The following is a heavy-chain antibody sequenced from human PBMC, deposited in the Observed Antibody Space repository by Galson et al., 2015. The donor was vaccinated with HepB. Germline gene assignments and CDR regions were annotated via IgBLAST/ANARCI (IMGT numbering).Heavy chain of an antibody. V-gene: IGHV1-2*04. CDR1: GYTFTGYY. Sequence: SVKVSCKASGYTFTGYYMHWVRQAPGQGLEWMGWINPNSGGTNYAQKFQGWVTMTRDTSISTAYMELSRLRSDDTAVYYCARDYYGSGSYYRYYFDYWGQGTLVTVSS. CDR2: INPNSGGT. J-gene: IGHJ4*02. CDR3: ARDYYGSGSYYRYYFDY. D-gene: IGHD3-10*01.